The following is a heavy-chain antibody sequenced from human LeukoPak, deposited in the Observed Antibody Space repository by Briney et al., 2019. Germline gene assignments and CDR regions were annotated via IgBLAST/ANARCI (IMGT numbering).Heavy chain of an antibody. CDR2: IYSTGST. Sequence: SETLSLTCTVSGGSINFYYWSWIRQPAGKGLEWIGRIYSTGSTNYSPSLKSRVTMSVDKSKNQFSLNLSSVTAADTAVYYCARHSPRRIAVAGTTWWFDPWGQGTLVTVSS. J-gene: IGHJ5*01. CDR3: ARHSPRRIAVAGTTWWFDP. D-gene: IGHD6-19*01. CDR1: GGSINFYY. V-gene: IGHV4-4*07.